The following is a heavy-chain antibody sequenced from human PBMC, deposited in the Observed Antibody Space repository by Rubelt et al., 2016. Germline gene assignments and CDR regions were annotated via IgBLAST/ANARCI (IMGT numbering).Heavy chain of an antibody. CDR1: GGSISSGTDY. Sequence: QLQLQESGPGLVKPSETLSLTCTVSGGSISSGTDYWGWIRQPPGKGLEWIGSMYYSGTTYYNPSLRSRVTISVDTAKNHFSLKLSAVTAADTAVYYCARSESGIAAAPDWFDPWGQGALVTVSS. CDR3: ARSESGIAAAPDWFDP. J-gene: IGHJ5*02. D-gene: IGHD6-13*01. V-gene: IGHV4-39*01. CDR2: MYYSGTT.